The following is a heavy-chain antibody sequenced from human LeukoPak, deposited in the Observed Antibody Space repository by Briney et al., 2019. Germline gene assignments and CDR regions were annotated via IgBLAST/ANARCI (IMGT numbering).Heavy chain of an antibody. J-gene: IGHJ6*03. Sequence: PSETLSLTCSVSGGSISARRYNWGWIRQPPGQGLGWIGNIDDSGTTHYFPSLKSRVTISRDTPNNQFSLKLSSVTAADMAVYYCARGTSYMDVWGKGTTVTVSS. CDR1: GGSISARRYN. CDR3: ARGTSYMDV. CDR2: IDDSGTT. D-gene: IGHD3/OR15-3a*01. V-gene: IGHV4-39*07.